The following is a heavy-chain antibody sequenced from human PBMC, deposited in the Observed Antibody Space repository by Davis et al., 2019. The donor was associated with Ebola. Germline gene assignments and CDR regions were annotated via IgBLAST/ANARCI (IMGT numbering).Heavy chain of an antibody. CDR2: ISYDGSNK. J-gene: IGHJ4*02. Sequence: GESLKISCAASGFTFSSYAMHWVRQAPGKGLEWVAVISYDGSNKYYADSVKGRFTISRDNSKNTLYLQMNSLRAEDTAVYYCARGNYYDTARTTYWGQGTLVTVSS. D-gene: IGHD3-22*01. V-gene: IGHV3-30-3*01. CDR1: GFTFSSYA. CDR3: ARGNYYDTARTTY.